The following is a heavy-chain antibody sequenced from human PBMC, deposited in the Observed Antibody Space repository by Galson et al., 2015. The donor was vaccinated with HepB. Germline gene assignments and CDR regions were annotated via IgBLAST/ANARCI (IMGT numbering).Heavy chain of an antibody. CDR1: GYTFTRYA. D-gene: IGHD2-15*01. Sequence: SVKVSCKASGYTFTRYAMNWVRQAPGQGLEWMGWINTNTGNPTYAQDFTGRFVLSLDTSVSTAYLQISSLKAEDTAVYYCARDTPVYCSGGSCYSVYAFDIWGRGTMVTVSS. CDR2: INTNTGNP. CDR3: ARDTPVYCSGGSCYSVYAFDI. V-gene: IGHV7-4-1*02. J-gene: IGHJ3*02.